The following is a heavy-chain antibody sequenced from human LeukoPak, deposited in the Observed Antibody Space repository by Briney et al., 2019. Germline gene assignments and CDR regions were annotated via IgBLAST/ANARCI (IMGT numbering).Heavy chain of an antibody. CDR2: IYTSGST. V-gene: IGHV4-4*07. D-gene: IGHD6-19*01. CDR1: GGSISSYY. J-gene: IGHJ6*03. CDR3: AREEALGSGRDSPTTPYYYYMDV. Sequence: SETLSLTCTVSGGSISSYYWSWIRQPAGKGLEWIGRIYTSGSTNYNPSLKSRVTMSVDTSKNQFSLKLSSVTAADTAVYYCAREEALGSGRDSPTTPYYYYMDVWGKGPRSPSP.